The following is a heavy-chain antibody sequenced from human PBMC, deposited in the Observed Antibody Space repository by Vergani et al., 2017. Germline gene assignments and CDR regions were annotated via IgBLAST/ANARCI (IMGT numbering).Heavy chain of an antibody. CDR3: ARARFVLGSIVVVPAGFDY. V-gene: IGHV4-61*02. Sequence: QVQLQESGPGLVKPSQTLSLTCTVSGGSISSGSYYWSWIRQPAGKGLEWIGRIYTSGSTNYNPSLKSRVTISVDTSKNQFSLKLSSVTAADTAVYYCARARFVLGSIVVVPAGFDYWGQGSLVTVSS. CDR1: GGSISSGSYY. D-gene: IGHD2-2*01. J-gene: IGHJ4*02. CDR2: IYTSGST.